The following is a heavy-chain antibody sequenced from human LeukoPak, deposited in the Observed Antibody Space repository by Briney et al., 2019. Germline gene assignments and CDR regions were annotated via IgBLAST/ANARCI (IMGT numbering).Heavy chain of an antibody. V-gene: IGHV3-21*01. Sequence: GGSLRLSCAASGFTFSSYSMNWVRQAPGKGLXXXXXXXXSSSYIYYADSVKGRFTISRDNAKNSLYLQMNSLRAEDTAVYYCARDRDSSSWYMGAYYYYGMDVWGKGTTVTVSS. CDR1: GFTFSSYS. D-gene: IGHD6-13*01. J-gene: IGHJ6*04. CDR2: XXXSSSYI. CDR3: ARDRDSSSWYMGAYYYYGMDV.